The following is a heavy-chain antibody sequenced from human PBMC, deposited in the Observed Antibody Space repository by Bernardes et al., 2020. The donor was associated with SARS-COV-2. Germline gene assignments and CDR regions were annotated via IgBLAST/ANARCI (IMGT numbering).Heavy chain of an antibody. D-gene: IGHD6-6*01. CDR1: GFIFSRYS. CDR3: ARDESSLRGSARRGDDY. V-gene: IGHV3-7*01. J-gene: IGHJ4*02. CDR2: IKQDGSEK. Sequence: GGSLRLSCAASGFIFSRYSMNWVRQAPGKGLEWVANIKQDGSEKYYVDSVKGRFTISRDNAKNSLYLQMNSLRAEDTAVYYCARDESSLRGSARRGDDYWGQGTLVTVSS.